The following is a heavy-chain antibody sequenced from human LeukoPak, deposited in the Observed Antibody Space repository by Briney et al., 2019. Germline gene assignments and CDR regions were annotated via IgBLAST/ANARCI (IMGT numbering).Heavy chain of an antibody. CDR1: GGTFSSYA. Sequence: ASVKVSCKASGGTFSSYAISWVRQAPGQGLRWMGRIIPILGIANYAQKFQGRVTITADKSTSTAYMELSSLRSEDTAVYYCARGSSMVSSSFDYWGQGTLVTVSS. V-gene: IGHV1-69*04. CDR3: ARGSSMVSSSFDY. J-gene: IGHJ4*02. D-gene: IGHD6-6*01. CDR2: IIPILGIA.